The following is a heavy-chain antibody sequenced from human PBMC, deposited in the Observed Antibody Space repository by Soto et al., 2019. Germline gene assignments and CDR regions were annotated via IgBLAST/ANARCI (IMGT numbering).Heavy chain of an antibody. CDR3: ARERPDGARLDP. Sequence: QVQLQESGPGLVKPSQTLSLTCTVSGGSISSGDYYWSWIRQPPGKGLEWIGYIYYSGSTYYNPSLNSRVTTSVDTSKNQFSLKLSSVTAADTAVYYCARERPDGARLDPWGQGTLVTVAS. CDR1: GGSISSGDYY. V-gene: IGHV4-30-4*01. D-gene: IGHD6-6*01. J-gene: IGHJ5*02. CDR2: IYYSGST.